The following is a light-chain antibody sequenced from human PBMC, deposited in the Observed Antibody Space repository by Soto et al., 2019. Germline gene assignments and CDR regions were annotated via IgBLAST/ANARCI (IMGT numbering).Light chain of an antibody. J-gene: IGLJ2*01. Sequence: QTVVPQEPSLTGSPGGTSTLTFASSTGAVTSDSYPSWFQQKPGQAPRALIYRTSTKHTWTPARFSGSLLGARAALTLSGVQPEDESDYYCLLYYGLTQALFGGGTKLTVL. V-gene: IGLV7-43*01. CDR2: RTS. CDR1: TGAVTSDSY. CDR3: LLYYGLTQAL.